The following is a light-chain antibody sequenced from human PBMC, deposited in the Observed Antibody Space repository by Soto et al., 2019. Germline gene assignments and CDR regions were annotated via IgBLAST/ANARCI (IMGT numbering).Light chain of an antibody. CDR3: QQYGSSSAT. CDR2: DAS. CDR1: QNVTNTY. V-gene: IGKV3-20*01. J-gene: IGKJ5*01. Sequence: EIVLTQSPDTLSLSPGERATLSCRAGQNVTNTYLAWYQQKFGQAPRLLIYDASTRATGVPDRFSGSGSGTDFTLTVSGLEPEDFAVYYCQQYGSSSATFGQGTRLEIK.